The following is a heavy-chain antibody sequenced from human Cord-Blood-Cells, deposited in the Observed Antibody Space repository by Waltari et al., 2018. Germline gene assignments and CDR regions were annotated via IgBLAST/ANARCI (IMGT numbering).Heavy chain of an antibody. Sequence: EVQLVESGGGLVKPGGSLRLSCGASGFTFSSFSMNWVRQAPGKGLGWVSSISSSSSYIYYADSVKGRFTISRDNAKNSLYLQMNSLRAEDTAVYYCARDKPRNWGAFDIWGQGTMVTVSS. J-gene: IGHJ3*02. D-gene: IGHD7-27*01. V-gene: IGHV3-21*01. CDR2: ISSSSSYI. CDR3: ARDKPRNWGAFDI. CDR1: GFTFSSFS.